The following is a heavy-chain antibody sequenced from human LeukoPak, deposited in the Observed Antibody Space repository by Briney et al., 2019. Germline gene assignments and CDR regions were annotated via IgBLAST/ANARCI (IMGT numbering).Heavy chain of an antibody. D-gene: IGHD5-24*01. J-gene: IGHJ3*02. CDR2: ISWNSGSI. Sequence: GGSLSSSVQPPESTFDNYAIHWSRKAQGKALKWSSGISWNSGSIGYADSVKGRFTISRDNAKNSLYLQMNSLRAEDTALYYCAKDRMATIHAFDIWGQGTMVTVSS. V-gene: IGHV3-9*01. CDR3: AKDRMATIHAFDI. CDR1: ESTFDNYA.